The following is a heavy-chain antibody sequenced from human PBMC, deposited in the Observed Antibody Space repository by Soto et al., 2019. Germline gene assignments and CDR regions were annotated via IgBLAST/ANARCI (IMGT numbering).Heavy chain of an antibody. CDR2: IKDGGRT. V-gene: IGHV4-34*01. D-gene: IGHD5-12*01. CDR1: GASLTGYY. Sequence: QVQLQQWGAGLLKPSETLSLNCAVHGASLTGYYWSWIRQPPGKGLEWIGEIKDGGRTNYSPSLKSRATISSDTSNNQFSLRLYSVTAADTGVYYCARGQEGVVATHWDQGTLVTVSS. J-gene: IGHJ4*02. CDR3: ARGQEGVVATH.